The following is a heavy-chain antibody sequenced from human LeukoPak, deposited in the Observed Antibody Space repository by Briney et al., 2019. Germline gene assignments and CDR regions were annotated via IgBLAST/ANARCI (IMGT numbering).Heavy chain of an antibody. CDR1: GFTFSSYA. CDR3: ARARALAVAGTVYFQH. CDR2: ISGSGGST. Sequence: GGSLRLSCAASGFTFSSYAMSWVRQAPGKGLEWVSAISGSGGSTYYADSVKGRFTISRDNSKNSLYLQMNSLRAEDTAVYYCARARALAVAGTVYFQHWGQGTLVTVSS. D-gene: IGHD6-19*01. V-gene: IGHV3-23*01. J-gene: IGHJ1*01.